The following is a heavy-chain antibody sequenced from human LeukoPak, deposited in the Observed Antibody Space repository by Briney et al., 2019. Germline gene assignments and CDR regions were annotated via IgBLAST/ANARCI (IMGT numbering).Heavy chain of an antibody. D-gene: IGHD3-10*01. J-gene: IGHJ4*02. CDR1: GYSISSGYY. CDR3: ARTRYYYNSRSYGAPYYFDY. Sequence: SETLSLTCTVSGYSISSGYYWGWIRQPPGKGLEWIGSIYHSGSTYYNPSLKSRVTIPVDTSKNQFSLNLSSVTAADTAVYYCARTRYYYNSRSYGAPYYFDYWGQGTLVTVSS. V-gene: IGHV4-38-2*02. CDR2: IYHSGST.